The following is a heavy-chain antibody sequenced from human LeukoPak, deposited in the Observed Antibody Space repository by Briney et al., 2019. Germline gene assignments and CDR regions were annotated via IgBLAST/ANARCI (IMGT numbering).Heavy chain of an antibody. CDR2: IYYSGST. V-gene: IGHV4-39*01. D-gene: IGHD2-15*01. CDR1: GGSISSSIYY. CDR3: ARYRGCSGGSCYRWFDP. Sequence: SETLSLTCTVSGGSISSSIYYRGWIRQPPGKGLEWIGSIYYSGSTYYNPSLKSRVTISVDTSKNQFSLKLSSVTAADTAVYYCARYRGCSGGSCYRWFDPWGQGTLVTVSS. J-gene: IGHJ5*02.